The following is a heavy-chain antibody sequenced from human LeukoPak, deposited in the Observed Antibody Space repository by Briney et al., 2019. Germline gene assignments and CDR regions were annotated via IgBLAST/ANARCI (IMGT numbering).Heavy chain of an antibody. J-gene: IGHJ6*03. CDR3: ARRSYRGVIGLYYYYYMDV. D-gene: IGHD3-16*02. Sequence: PGGSLRLSCAASGFTFDDYAMHWVRQAPGKGLEWVSGISWNSGSIGYADSVKGRFTMSRDNAKNSVYLQMNRLRDEDTAVYYCARRSYRGVIGLYYYYYMDVWGKGTPVTVSS. V-gene: IGHV3-9*01. CDR1: GFTFDDYA. CDR2: ISWNSGSI.